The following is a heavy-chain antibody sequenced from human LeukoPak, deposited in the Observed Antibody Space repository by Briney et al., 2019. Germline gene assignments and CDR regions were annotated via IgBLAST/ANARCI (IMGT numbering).Heavy chain of an antibody. CDR3: AKGRYSSGWGVLDY. CDR1: GFTFTTYW. CDR2: IKQDGNEK. D-gene: IGHD6-19*01. Sequence: GGSLRLSCAASGFTFTTYWMSWVRQAPGKGLEWVANIKQDGNEKYYVDSVKGRFTISRDNAKNSLYLQMNSLRAEDMALYYCAKGRYSSGWGVLDYWGQGTLVTVSS. J-gene: IGHJ4*02. V-gene: IGHV3-7*03.